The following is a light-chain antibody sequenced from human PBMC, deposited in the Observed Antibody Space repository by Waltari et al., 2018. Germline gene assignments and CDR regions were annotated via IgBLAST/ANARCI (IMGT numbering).Light chain of an antibody. J-gene: IGKJ5*01. CDR1: HDISNY. CDR3: QQYDNLPIT. V-gene: IGKV1-33*01. Sequence: DIQMTQSPSSLSASVGDRVTITCQASHDISNYLNWYQQKPGKAPKLLIYDASNLETGVPSRFSGSGSGTDFTFTISSLQPEDIATYYCQQYDNLPITFGQETRLEIK. CDR2: DAS.